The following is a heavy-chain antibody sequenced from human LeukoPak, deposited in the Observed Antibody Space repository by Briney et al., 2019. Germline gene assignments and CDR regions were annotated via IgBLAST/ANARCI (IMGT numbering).Heavy chain of an antibody. Sequence: GGSLRLSCAASGFTFSRYWVHWVHQAPGKGLVWVSRINSDGSFTTYADSVEGRFTISRDNAKNTLYLQMNSLRADDTAVYYCARDPNYDSSGYPFDYWGQGTLVTVSS. J-gene: IGHJ4*02. CDR1: GFTFSRYW. V-gene: IGHV3-74*01. CDR2: INSDGSFT. D-gene: IGHD3-22*01. CDR3: ARDPNYDSSGYPFDY.